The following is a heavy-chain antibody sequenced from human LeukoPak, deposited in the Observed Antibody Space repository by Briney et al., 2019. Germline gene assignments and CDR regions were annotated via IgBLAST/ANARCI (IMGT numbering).Heavy chain of an antibody. J-gene: IGHJ4*02. D-gene: IGHD2-21*01. Sequence: GGSLRLSCAASGFTFSDYYMTWIRQAPGKGLEWVSHISRSSGTIYYADSVQGRFTVSRDNGKKSLYLQMSYLRAEDTAVYYCVREAKMTNILWGQGTLVTVFS. CDR2: ISRSSGTI. CDR1: GFTFSDYY. V-gene: IGHV3-11*01. CDR3: VREAKMTNIL.